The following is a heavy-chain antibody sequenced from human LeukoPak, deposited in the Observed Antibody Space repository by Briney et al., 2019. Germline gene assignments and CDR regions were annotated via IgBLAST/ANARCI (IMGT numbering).Heavy chain of an antibody. CDR3: ARLSATMIVVY. V-gene: IGHV4-34*01. D-gene: IGHD3-22*01. CDR1: GGSFSGYY. J-gene: IGHJ4*02. CDR2: INHSGST. Sequence: SETLSLTCAVYGGSFSGYYWSWIRQPPGKGLEWIGEINHSGSTNYNPSLKSRVTISVDTSKNQFSLKLSSVTAADTAVYYCARLSATMIVVYWGQGTLVTVSS.